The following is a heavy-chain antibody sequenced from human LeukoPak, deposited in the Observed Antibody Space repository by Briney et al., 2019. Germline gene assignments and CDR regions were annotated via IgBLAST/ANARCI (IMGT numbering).Heavy chain of an antibody. Sequence: ASVMVCCKPSGYTFISYGISWVRQAPGQGLEWMGWISAYNGNTNYAQKLQGRVTMTTDTSTSTAYMELRSLRSDDTAVYYCARAARFHYYDSSGYGYWGQGTLVTVSS. CDR1: GYTFISYG. J-gene: IGHJ4*02. CDR2: ISAYNGNT. V-gene: IGHV1-18*01. CDR3: ARAARFHYYDSSGYGY. D-gene: IGHD3-22*01.